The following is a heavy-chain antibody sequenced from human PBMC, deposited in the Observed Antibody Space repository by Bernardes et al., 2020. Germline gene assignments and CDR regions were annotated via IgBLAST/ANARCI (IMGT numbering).Heavy chain of an antibody. J-gene: IGHJ6*02. D-gene: IGHD3-3*01. V-gene: IGHV4-4*08. CDR1: GGSISSYY. CDR3: ARDSLGSITIFGVVTRHGMDV. Sequence: SETLSLTCTVSGGSISSYYWSWIRQPPGKGLEWIGYTYSSGSTYYNPSLKSRVTISVDTSKNQFSLKLSSVTAADTAVYYCARDSLGSITIFGVVTRHGMDVWGQGTTVIVSS. CDR2: TYSSGST.